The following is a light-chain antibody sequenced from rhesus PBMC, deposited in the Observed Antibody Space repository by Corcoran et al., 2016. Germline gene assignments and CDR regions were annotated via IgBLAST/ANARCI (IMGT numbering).Light chain of an antibody. CDR2: AAS. CDR1: QGISDH. Sequence: DIQMTQSPSSLSASVGDRVTITRRASQGISDHLSWYQQKPGKAPKRLIYAASSLESGVPSRFSGSGSGTEFTISISSLQPEDFAAYYCLQGYSNPYSFGQRTKVEIK. J-gene: IGKJ2*01. V-gene: IGKV1-36*02. CDR3: LQGYSNPYS.